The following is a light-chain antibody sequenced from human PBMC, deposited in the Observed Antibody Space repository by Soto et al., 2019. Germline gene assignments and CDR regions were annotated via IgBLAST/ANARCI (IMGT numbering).Light chain of an antibody. CDR2: GNS. Sequence: QSVLTQPPSVSGAPGQRVTISCTGSSSNIGAGYDVHWYQQLPGTAPKLLIYGNSNRPSGVPDRISGSKSGTSASLAITGLQAEDEAEYYCQSYDSSLSGLNVFGSGTKLTVL. V-gene: IGLV1-40*01. CDR3: QSYDSSLSGLNV. J-gene: IGLJ1*01. CDR1: SSNIGAGYD.